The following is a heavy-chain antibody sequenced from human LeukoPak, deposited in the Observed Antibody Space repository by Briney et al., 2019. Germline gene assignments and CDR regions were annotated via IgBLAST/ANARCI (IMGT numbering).Heavy chain of an antibody. CDR3: ARLRYSYGPPDY. Sequence: GGSLRLSCAASVFTFISYDMNWVRQAPGKGLEWVSYISSSGNTIYYADSVKGRFTISRDNAKNSLYLQMNSLRAEDTAVYHCARLRYSYGPPDYWGQGTLVTVSS. V-gene: IGHV3-48*03. CDR2: ISSSGNTI. J-gene: IGHJ4*02. D-gene: IGHD5-18*01. CDR1: VFTFISYD.